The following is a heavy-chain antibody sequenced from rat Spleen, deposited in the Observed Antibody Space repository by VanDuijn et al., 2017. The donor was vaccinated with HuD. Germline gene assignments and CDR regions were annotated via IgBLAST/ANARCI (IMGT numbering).Heavy chain of an antibody. CDR1: GFSLISYS. V-gene: IGHV2-1*01. D-gene: IGHD1-2*01. CDR2: LWGDGST. J-gene: IGHJ2*01. CDR3: TRDSAAIPFDY. Sequence: QVQLKESGPGLMQPSQTLSLTCTVSGFSLISYSVHWVRQPPGKGLEWMGGLWGDGSTDFNSALKSRLSINRDTSKNQIFLKMNNLQTDDTGTYYCTRDSAAIPFDYWGQGVMVTVSS.